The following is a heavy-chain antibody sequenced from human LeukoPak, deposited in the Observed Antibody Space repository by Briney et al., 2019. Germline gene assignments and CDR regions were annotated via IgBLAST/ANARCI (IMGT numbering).Heavy chain of an antibody. Sequence: SETLSLTCTVFGGSISSYYWSWIRQPAGKGLEWIGRMYTSGSTNYNPSLKSRVTMSVGTSKNQFSLKLRSVTAADTAVYYCARDTGYYFGSGNYLYYFDYWGQGTLVTVSS. D-gene: IGHD3-10*01. V-gene: IGHV4-4*07. CDR1: GGSISSYY. J-gene: IGHJ4*02. CDR3: ARDTGYYFGSGNYLYYFDY. CDR2: MYTSGST.